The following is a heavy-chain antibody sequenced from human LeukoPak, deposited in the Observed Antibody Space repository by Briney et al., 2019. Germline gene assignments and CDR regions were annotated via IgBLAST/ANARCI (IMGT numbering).Heavy chain of an antibody. Sequence: ESGGSLRLSCEASGFTFSTYWMHWVRQAPGKGLVWVSRITHDGTRTTYADSVKGRFTISRDNAKNTLYVQMNSLRAEDTAVYYCARGAFGVYAFDIWGQGTMVTVSS. J-gene: IGHJ3*02. CDR2: ITHDGTRT. V-gene: IGHV3-74*01. CDR1: GFTFSTYW. D-gene: IGHD3-3*01. CDR3: ARGAFGVYAFDI.